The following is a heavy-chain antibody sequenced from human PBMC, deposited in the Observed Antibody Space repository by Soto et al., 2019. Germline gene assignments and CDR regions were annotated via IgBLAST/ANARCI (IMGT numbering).Heavy chain of an antibody. V-gene: IGHV3-21*01. CDR2: MSRRIIYI. Sequence: GKGLEWFSAMSRRIIYIYYAGSGRGRFTISRDNAKNSLYLQMNSLRAEDTAVYYCASFFFQAEDGIRVSVPVSAFLLNRSSDL. D-gene: IGHD3-3*01. J-gene: IGHJ2*01. CDR3: ASFFFQAEDGIRVSVPVSAFLLNRSSDL.